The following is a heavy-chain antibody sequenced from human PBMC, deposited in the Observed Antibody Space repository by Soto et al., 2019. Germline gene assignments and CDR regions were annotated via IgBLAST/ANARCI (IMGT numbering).Heavy chain of an antibody. J-gene: IGHJ2*01. V-gene: IGHV2-5*02. CDR2: IYGDDEK. D-gene: IGHD6-13*01. Sequence: QITLKESGPTVVKPTQTLTLTCTFSGFSLNTDKVGVAWIRQSPGKALERLALIYGDDEKRYSPSLHSRLTIIVDTSKNQLILTMTDMDPVDTGSYYCAHKPPAAGIDCYFDLWGRGTLVTVSS. CDR1: GFSLNTDKVG. CDR3: AHKPPAAGIDCYFDL.